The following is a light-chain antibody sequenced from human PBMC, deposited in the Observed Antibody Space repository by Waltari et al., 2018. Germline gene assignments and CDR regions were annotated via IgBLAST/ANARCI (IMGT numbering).Light chain of an antibody. V-gene: IGKV3-11*01. Sequence: EIVLTQSEGTLSLSPGERAPLSCRASQSVRKYLALYQQKPGQAPRLLIYDTSNRETGIPARFTGSGSGTDFTLTISNVEPEDFAVYYCQQRNDWPLTFGGGTKVEIK. CDR2: DTS. CDR1: QSVRKY. CDR3: QQRNDWPLT. J-gene: IGKJ4*02.